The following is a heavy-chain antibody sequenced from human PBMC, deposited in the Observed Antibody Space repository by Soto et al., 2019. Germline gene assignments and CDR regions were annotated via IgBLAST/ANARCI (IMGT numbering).Heavy chain of an antibody. CDR1: GGSISSYY. J-gene: IGHJ4*02. Sequence: QVQLQESGPGLVKPSETLSLTCTVSGGSISSYYWSWIRQPPGKGLEWIGYIYYSGSTNYNPSLKSRVTISVDTSKNQFSLKLSSVTAADTAVYYCARGLEMATISHFDYWGQGTLVTVSS. CDR3: ARGLEMATISHFDY. D-gene: IGHD5-12*01. V-gene: IGHV4-59*01. CDR2: IYYSGST.